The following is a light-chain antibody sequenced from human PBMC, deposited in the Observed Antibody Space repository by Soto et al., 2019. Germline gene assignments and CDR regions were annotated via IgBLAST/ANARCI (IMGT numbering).Light chain of an antibody. Sequence: PITQSPSTLSASVGARVTITCRASQSISSWLAWYQQKPGTAPQYLIQAASILQSGVPSRFRGSGSGTEFILNINNLQPEDFESYVCLQVYSFPRTFGLGTKVDIK. CDR2: AAS. V-gene: IGKV1-5*01. CDR1: QSISSW. CDR3: LQVYSFPRT. J-gene: IGKJ1*01.